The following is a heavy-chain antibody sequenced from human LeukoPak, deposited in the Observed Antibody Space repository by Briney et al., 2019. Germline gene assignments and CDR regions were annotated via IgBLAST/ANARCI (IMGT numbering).Heavy chain of an antibody. V-gene: IGHV4-39*07. D-gene: IGHD6-13*01. CDR3: ARDLRAAAGSFDY. CDR2: IYYSGST. J-gene: IGHJ4*02. CDR1: GGSISSSSYY. Sequence: SETLSLTCTVSGGSISSSSYYWGWIRQPPGKGLKWIGSIYYSGSTYYNPSLKSRVTISVDTSNNQFSLKLSSVTAADTAVYYCARDLRAAAGSFDYWGQGTLVTVSS.